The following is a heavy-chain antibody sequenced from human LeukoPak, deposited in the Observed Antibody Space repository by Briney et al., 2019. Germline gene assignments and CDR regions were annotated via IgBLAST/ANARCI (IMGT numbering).Heavy chain of an antibody. CDR3: ARDTYIGVVPAAMLSTAFDP. Sequence: ASVKVSCKASGYTFTGYYMHWVRQAPGQGLEWMGWINPNSGGTNYAQKFQGRVTMTRDTSISTAYMELSRLRSDDTAVYYCARDTYIGVVPAAMLSTAFDPWGQGTLVTVSS. CDR2: INPNSGGT. V-gene: IGHV1-2*02. D-gene: IGHD2-2*01. J-gene: IGHJ5*02. CDR1: GYTFTGYY.